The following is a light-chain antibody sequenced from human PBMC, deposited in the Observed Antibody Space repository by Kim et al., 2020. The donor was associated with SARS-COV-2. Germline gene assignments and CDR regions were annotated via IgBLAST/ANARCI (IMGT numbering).Light chain of an antibody. J-gene: IGKJ4*01. CDR1: QSVSSNY. Sequence: LSPGERATLSCRASQSVSSNYLAWYQQKPGQAPRLLIYGASSRATGIPDRFSGSGSGTDFTLTISRLEPEDFAVYYCQQYAGSSLTFGGGTKLEI. V-gene: IGKV3-20*01. CDR3: QQYAGSSLT. CDR2: GAS.